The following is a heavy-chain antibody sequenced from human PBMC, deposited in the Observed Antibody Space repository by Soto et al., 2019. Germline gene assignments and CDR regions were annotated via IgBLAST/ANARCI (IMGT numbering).Heavy chain of an antibody. CDR1: GGSISSGGYY. Sequence: PSETLSLTCTVSGGSISSGGYYWSWIRQHPGKGLEWIGYIYYSGSTYYSPSLKSRVTISVDTSKNQFSLKLSSVTAADTAVYYCARVFPIAAAAINWFDPWGQGTLVTVSS. D-gene: IGHD6-13*01. CDR3: ARVFPIAAAAINWFDP. CDR2: IYYSGST. J-gene: IGHJ5*02. V-gene: IGHV4-31*03.